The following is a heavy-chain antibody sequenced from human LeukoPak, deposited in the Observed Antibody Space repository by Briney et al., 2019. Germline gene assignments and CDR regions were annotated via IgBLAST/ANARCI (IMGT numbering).Heavy chain of an antibody. J-gene: IGHJ4*02. V-gene: IGHV3-15*01. Sequence: GGSLRLSCAASGFTFSNAWMSWVRQAPGKGLEWVGRIKSKTDGGTTDYAAPVKGRFTISRDDSKNTLYLQMNSLKTEDTAVYYCTTGTLSLGSYYNWGQGTLVTVSS. CDR2: IKSKTDGGTT. CDR3: TTGTLSLGSYYN. D-gene: IGHD3-10*01. CDR1: GFTFSNAW.